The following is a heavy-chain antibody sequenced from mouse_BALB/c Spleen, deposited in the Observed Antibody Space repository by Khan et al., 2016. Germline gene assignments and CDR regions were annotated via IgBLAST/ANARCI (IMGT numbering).Heavy chain of an antibody. J-gene: IGHJ3*01. CDR3: VREGMIKTPWFAY. D-gene: IGHD2-4*01. V-gene: IGHV4-1*02. CDR1: GFDFTRYW. CDR2: INPDSSTI. Sequence: EVKLLESGGGLVQPGGSLKLSCAASGFDFTRYWMNWVRQAPGKGLQWIGEINPDSSTINYTPSLKDKFIISRDNAKTTLYLQMSEVRSEDTALYYCVREGMIKTPWFAYWGQGTLVTVSA.